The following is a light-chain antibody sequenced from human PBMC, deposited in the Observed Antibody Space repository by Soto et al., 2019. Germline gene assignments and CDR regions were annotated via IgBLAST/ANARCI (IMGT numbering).Light chain of an antibody. Sequence: EIVLTQSPGTLSLSPGERATLSCRPSQSVSSTSLAWYQHKSGQPPRLLIYAASRRATGIPDRFSGSGSGTDFTLTISRLEPEDFAVYYCHQFGSSPPRTFGQGTKVEIK. CDR3: HQFGSSPPRT. J-gene: IGKJ1*01. CDR2: AAS. CDR1: QSVSSTS. V-gene: IGKV3-20*01.